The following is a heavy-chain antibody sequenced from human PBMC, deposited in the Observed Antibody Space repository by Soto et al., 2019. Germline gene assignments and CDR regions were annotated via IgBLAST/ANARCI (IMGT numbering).Heavy chain of an antibody. V-gene: IGHV3-33*01. Sequence: QVQLVESGGGVVQPGRSLRLSCAASGFTFSSYGMHWVRQAPGKGLEWVAVIWYDGSNKYYADSVKGRFTISRDNSKNTLYLQMNSLRAEDTAVYYCGRNQYYDILTGYQLWGQGTLVTVSS. J-gene: IGHJ1*01. CDR2: IWYDGSNK. CDR3: GRNQYYDILTGYQL. CDR1: GFTFSSYG. D-gene: IGHD3-9*01.